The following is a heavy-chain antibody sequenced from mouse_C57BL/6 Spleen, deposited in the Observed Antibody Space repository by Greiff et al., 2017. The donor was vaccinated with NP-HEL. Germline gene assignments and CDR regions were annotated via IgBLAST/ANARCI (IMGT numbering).Heavy chain of an antibody. J-gene: IGHJ2*01. CDR2: ISDGGSYT. V-gene: IGHV5-4*03. Sequence: EVMLVESGGGLVKPGGSLKLSCAASGFTFSSYAMSWVRQTPEKRLEWVATISDGGSYTYYPDNVKGRFTISRDNAKNNLYLQMRHLKSEDTAMYYCARGGNYGVDYWGQGTTLTVSS. CDR1: GFTFSSYA. CDR3: ARGGNYGVDY. D-gene: IGHD2-1*01.